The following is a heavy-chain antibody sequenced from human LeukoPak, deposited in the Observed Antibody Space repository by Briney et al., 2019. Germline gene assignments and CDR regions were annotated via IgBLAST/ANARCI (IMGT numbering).Heavy chain of an antibody. CDR2: IYYSGST. J-gene: IGHJ5*02. V-gene: IGHV4-39*07. Sequence: SETLSLTCTVSGGSISSSSYYWGWIRQPPGKGLEWIGSIYYSGSTYYNPSLKSRVTISVDTSKNQFSLKLSSVTAADTAVYYCARVGSRNNWFDPWGQGTLVTVSS. D-gene: IGHD6-13*01. CDR1: GGSISSSSYY. CDR3: ARVGSRNNWFDP.